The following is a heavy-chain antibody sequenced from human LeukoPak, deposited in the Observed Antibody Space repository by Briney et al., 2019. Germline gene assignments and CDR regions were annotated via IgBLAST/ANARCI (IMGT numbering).Heavy chain of an antibody. V-gene: IGHV5-10-1*01. Sequence: GESLKISCKGSGYIFTSYWISWVRQMPGKGLEWMGRIDPSDSYTNYSTSFQGHVTISSDKSISTAYLQWSSPKASDTAMYYCARHRAIQLWLRDLDYWGQGSLATVSS. CDR2: IDPSDSYT. CDR3: ARHRAIQLWLRDLDY. D-gene: IGHD5-18*01. CDR1: GYIFTSYW. J-gene: IGHJ4*02.